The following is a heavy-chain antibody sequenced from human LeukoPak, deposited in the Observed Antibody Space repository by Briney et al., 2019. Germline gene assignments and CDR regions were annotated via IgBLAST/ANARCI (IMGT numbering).Heavy chain of an antibody. D-gene: IGHD7-27*01. CDR2: IYYSGST. J-gene: IGHJ6*03. V-gene: IGHV4-59*01. CDR3: ARANNWGSGYYYMDV. CDR1: GGSISSYY. Sequence: SETLSLTCTVSGGSISSYYWSWIRQPPGKELEWIGYIYYSGSTNYNPSLKSRVTISVDTSKNQFPLKLSSVTAADTAVYYCARANNWGSGYYYMDVWGKGTTVTVSS.